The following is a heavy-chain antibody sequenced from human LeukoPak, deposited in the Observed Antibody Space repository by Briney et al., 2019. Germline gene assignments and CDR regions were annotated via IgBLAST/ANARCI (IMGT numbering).Heavy chain of an antibody. J-gene: IGHJ4*02. CDR1: GFTFSSYA. CDR2: ISGSGGST. Sequence: GGSLRLSCAASGFTFSSYAMSWVRQAPGKGLEWVSAISGSGGSTYYADSVKGRFTISRDNFKNTLYLQMNSLRAEDTAVYYCANQGDWTYGLFDYWGQGTLVTVSS. CDR3: ANQGDWTYGLFDY. V-gene: IGHV3-23*01. D-gene: IGHD2-21*02.